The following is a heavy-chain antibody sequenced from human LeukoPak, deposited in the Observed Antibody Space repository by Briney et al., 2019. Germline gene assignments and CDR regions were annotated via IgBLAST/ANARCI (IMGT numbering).Heavy chain of an antibody. Sequence: GGSLRLSCAVSGFTFEDYAMHWVRQVPGKGLEWVSGIGWNSGSIGYADSVKGRFTISRDNAKNSLYLQMNTLRAEDTAFYYCARDSRAYYYYGMDVWGQGTTVTVSS. CDR1: GFTFEDYA. J-gene: IGHJ6*02. CDR3: ARDSRAYYYYGMDV. CDR2: IGWNSGSI. V-gene: IGHV3-9*01.